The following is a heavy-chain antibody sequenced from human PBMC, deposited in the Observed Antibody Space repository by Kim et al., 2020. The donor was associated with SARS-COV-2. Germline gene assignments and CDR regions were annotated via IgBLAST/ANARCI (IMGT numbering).Heavy chain of an antibody. CDR3: ARDQSTRDYDCNMDV. CDR2: MNSRNRYV. CDR1: GFTFSAYD. V-gene: IGHV3-21*01. Sequence: GGSLRLSCAASGFTFSAYDMNWVRQAPGKGLEWVSSMNSRNRYVYYADSVKGRFTISRDNSKKSLYLQMNSLRAEDTAVYFCARDQSTRDYDCNMDVWGQGTTVTVSS. J-gene: IGHJ6*02. D-gene: IGHD3-22*01.